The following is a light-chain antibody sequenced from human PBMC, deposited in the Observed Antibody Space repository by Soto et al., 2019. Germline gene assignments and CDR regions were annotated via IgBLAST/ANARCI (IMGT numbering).Light chain of an antibody. CDR2: RNN. CDR1: SSNIGSNY. V-gene: IGLV1-47*01. J-gene: IGLJ2*01. Sequence: QSVLTQPPSASGTPGQRVAISCSGSSSNIGSNYVYWYQQLPGTAPKLLIYRNNQRPSGVPDRFSGSKSVTSASLVISGLRSADEADYYCAAWDDSLSGRIFGAGTKVTVL. CDR3: AAWDDSLSGRI.